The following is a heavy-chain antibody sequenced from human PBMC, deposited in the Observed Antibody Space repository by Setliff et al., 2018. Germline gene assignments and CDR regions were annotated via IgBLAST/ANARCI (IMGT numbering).Heavy chain of an antibody. Sequence: KPGGSLRLSCAVSGFTFNNTWMNWVRQAPGKGLEWVGRFKSKTDGGTTDYAAPVKGRFSISREDSKNTLFLQMDSLKSEDTAVYYCARDRGGATTRDLWGQGTLVTVSS. CDR2: FKSKTDGGTT. J-gene: IGHJ5*02. V-gene: IGHV3-15*01. CDR3: ARDRGGATTRDL. D-gene: IGHD1-26*01. CDR1: GFTFNNTW.